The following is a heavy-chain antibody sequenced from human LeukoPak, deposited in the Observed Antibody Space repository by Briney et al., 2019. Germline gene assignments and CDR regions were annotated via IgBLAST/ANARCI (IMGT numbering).Heavy chain of an antibody. CDR1: GFTFSSYG. CDR3: AKRGSSGWYWFDP. D-gene: IGHD6-19*01. Sequence: GGSLRLSCAASGFTFSSYGMHWVRQAPGKGLEWVAVISYDGSNKSYADSVKGRFAISRDNSKNTLYLQMNSLRAEDTAVYYCAKRGSSGWYWFDPWGQGTLVTVSS. V-gene: IGHV3-30*18. J-gene: IGHJ5*02. CDR2: ISYDGSNK.